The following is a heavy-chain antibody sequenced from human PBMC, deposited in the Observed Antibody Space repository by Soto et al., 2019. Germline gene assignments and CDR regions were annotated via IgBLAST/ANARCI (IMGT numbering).Heavy chain of an antibody. CDR1: GGSFRGYY. CDR2: INDRGSI. V-gene: IGHV4-34*01. CDR3: ARESHDIGTGPLLVWYFDN. D-gene: IGHD3-9*01. J-gene: IGHJ2*01. Sequence: QVQLQQWGAGPLRPLETLSLTCGVSGGSFRGYYWAWIRQSTGKGLEWIEEINDRGSINYNPSLRSQVSISVDTSKTPYSLNLRAVTGAATAVYYCARESHDIGTGPLLVWYFDNWGRGPLVPVSS.